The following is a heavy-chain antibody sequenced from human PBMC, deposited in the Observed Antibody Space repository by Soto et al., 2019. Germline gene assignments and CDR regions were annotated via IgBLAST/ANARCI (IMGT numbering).Heavy chain of an antibody. Sequence: QVQLVQSGAGVLKPGSSVNLSCKTSGDTCDTFASSWGRHAPAQGLEWMGGIIPIFRTPDYTQKFQCRVTITADVSTRTAYMELSSLRSEDTAVDVCARAMGRGQLGGNYDYALDVGGPGTTVTVSS. D-gene: IGHD1-1*01. CDR3: ARAMGRGQLGGNYDYALDV. CDR1: GDTCDTFA. CDR2: IIPIFRTP. V-gene: IGHV1-69*12. J-gene: IGHJ6*01.